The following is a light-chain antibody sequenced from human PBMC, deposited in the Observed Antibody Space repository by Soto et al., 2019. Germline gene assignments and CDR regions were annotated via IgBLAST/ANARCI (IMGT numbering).Light chain of an antibody. CDR2: DAS. V-gene: IGKV1-33*01. CDR1: QDISNY. J-gene: IGKJ3*01. Sequence: DIQMTQSASSLSASVGDRVTITCHASQDISNYLNWYQQKPGKAPKLLIYDASNLETGVPSRFSGSGSGTDFTFTISSLQPEDIATYYCQQYDNLPPLFTFGPGTKVDIK. CDR3: QQYDNLPPLFT.